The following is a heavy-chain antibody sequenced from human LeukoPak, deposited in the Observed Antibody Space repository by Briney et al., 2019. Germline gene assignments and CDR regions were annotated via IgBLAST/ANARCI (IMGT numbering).Heavy chain of an antibody. J-gene: IGHJ3*02. CDR3: ARPKITMVREAGAFDI. CDR1: GGSFSGYY. CDR2: INHSGST. Sequence: TSETLSLTCAVYGGSFSGYYWSWIRQPPGKGLEWIGEINHSGSTNYNPSLKSRVTISVDTSKNQFSLKLSSVTAADTAVYYCARPKITMVREAGAFDIWGQGTMVTVSS. V-gene: IGHV4-34*01. D-gene: IGHD3-10*01.